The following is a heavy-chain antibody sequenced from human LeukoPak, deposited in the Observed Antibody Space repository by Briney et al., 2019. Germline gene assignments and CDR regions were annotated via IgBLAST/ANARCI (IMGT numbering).Heavy chain of an antibody. D-gene: IGHD6-6*01. Sequence: ASVKVSRKASGYTFTGYYMHWVRQAPGKGLEWMGWINPNSGGTDYAQKSQGRVTMTRDTSISTAYMELSRLRSDDTAVYYCARSISSSSFDYWGQGNLVTVSS. V-gene: IGHV1-2*02. CDR2: INPNSGGT. J-gene: IGHJ4*02. CDR3: ARSISSSSFDY. CDR1: GYTFTGYY.